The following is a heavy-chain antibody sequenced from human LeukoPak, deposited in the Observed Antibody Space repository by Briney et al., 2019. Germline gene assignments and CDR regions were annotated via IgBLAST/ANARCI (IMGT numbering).Heavy chain of an antibody. D-gene: IGHD2-15*01. V-gene: IGHV3-15*05. CDR3: ARELPFDY. J-gene: IGHJ4*02. Sequence: GGSLRLSCAASGFTFSNAWMSWVRQAPGKGLEWVGRIKSKTDGGTTDYAAPVKGRFTISRDNAKNTLYLQMNSLRAEDTAVYYCARELPFDYWGQGTLVTVSS. CDR2: IKSKTDGGTT. CDR1: GFTFSNAW.